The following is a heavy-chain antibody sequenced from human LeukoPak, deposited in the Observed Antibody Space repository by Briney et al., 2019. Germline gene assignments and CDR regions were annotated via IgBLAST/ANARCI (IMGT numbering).Heavy chain of an antibody. J-gene: IGHJ6*02. CDR2: IIPIFGTA. Sequence: SVKVSCKASGGTFSSYAISWVRQAPGQGLEWMGGIIPIFGTANYAQKFRGRVTITADESTSTAYMELSSLRSEDTAVYYCARDVDTIFGVVSLAKYYYGMDVWGQGTTVTVSS. V-gene: IGHV1-69*13. D-gene: IGHD3-3*01. CDR1: GGTFSSYA. CDR3: ARDVDTIFGVVSLAKYYYGMDV.